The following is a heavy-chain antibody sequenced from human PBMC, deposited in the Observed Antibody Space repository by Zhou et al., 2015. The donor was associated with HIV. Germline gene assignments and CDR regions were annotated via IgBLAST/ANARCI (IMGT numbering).Heavy chain of an antibody. CDR3: ASSDPGYSGSYGAIS. J-gene: IGHJ5*02. V-gene: IGHV1-69*02. D-gene: IGHD1-26*01. CDR1: GGTFSSYT. Sequence: QVQLVQSGAEVKKPGSSVKVSCKASGGTFSSYTISWVRQAPGQGLERMGRIIPILGIANYAQKFQGRVTITADKSTSTAYMELSSLRSEDTAVYYCASSDPGYSGSYGAISWGQGTLVTVSS. CDR2: IIPILGIA.